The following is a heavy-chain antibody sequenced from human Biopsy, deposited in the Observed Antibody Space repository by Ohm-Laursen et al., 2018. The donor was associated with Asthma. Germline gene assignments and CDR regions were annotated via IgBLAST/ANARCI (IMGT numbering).Heavy chain of an antibody. Sequence: SQTLSLTCAVYGGSFSGYYWSWIRQPPGKGLEWIGEINHSGSTNYNPSLKSRFTISVDTSKNQFSLKLSSVTAADTAVYYCARVVGGYCSSTSCYGGYYYGMDVWGQGTTVTVSS. J-gene: IGHJ6*02. D-gene: IGHD2-2*01. CDR2: INHSGST. V-gene: IGHV4-34*01. CDR1: GGSFSGYY. CDR3: ARVVGGYCSSTSCYGGYYYGMDV.